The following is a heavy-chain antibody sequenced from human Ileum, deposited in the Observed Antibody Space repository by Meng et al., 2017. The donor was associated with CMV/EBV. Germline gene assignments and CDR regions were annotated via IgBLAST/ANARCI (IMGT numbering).Heavy chain of an antibody. CDR3: ARGLFRYPAYFDL. Sequence: VQLGQWCAGLLNPSEPLSLPCAVFGGSLRGNYLNWIRQSPGNGLQWIAEINHVGRTNSNPSLASRVPKSQDTSKNQCSLKLNSVTVADSAVYYCARGLFRYPAYFDLWGQGTLVTVSS. J-gene: IGHJ4*02. V-gene: IGHV4-34*01. CDR1: GGSLRGNY. CDR2: INHVGRT. D-gene: IGHD3-16*02.